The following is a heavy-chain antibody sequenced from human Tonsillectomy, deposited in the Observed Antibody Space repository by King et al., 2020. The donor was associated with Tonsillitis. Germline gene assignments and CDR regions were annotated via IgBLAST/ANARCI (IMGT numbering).Heavy chain of an antibody. Sequence: QLQESGPGLVKPSQTLTLTCAVSGGSISSGGYSWRWIRQQPGKGLEWIGYIYYSGNTYYNPSLKSRVTISVNTSKNKFSLKLSSVTDADTAVYYCARDGEDYFDYWGQGTLVTVSS. CDR1: GGSISSGGYS. D-gene: IGHD3-10*01. J-gene: IGHJ4*02. CDR3: ARDGEDYFDY. CDR2: IYYSGNT. V-gene: IGHV4-30-4*07.